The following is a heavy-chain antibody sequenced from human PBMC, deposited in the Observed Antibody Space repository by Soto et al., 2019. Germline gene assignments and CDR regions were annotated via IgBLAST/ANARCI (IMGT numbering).Heavy chain of an antibody. J-gene: IGHJ6*02. Sequence: SETQSLTCTVSGGSISSYYWSWIRQPPGKGLEWIGYIYYSGSTNYNPSLKSRVTISVDTSKNQFSLKLSSVTAADTAVYYCARDFEATMVRGVIIAYYYYGMDVWGQGTTVTVSS. CDR2: IYYSGST. V-gene: IGHV4-59*12. D-gene: IGHD3-10*01. CDR1: GGSISSYY. CDR3: ARDFEATMVRGVIIAYYYYGMDV.